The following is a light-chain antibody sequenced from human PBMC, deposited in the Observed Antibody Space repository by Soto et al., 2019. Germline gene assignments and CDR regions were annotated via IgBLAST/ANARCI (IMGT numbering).Light chain of an antibody. V-gene: IGKV3-20*01. Sequence: EDVLTQSPGTLSLSPGERATLSCRASQSVSSNYLGWYQQKPGQAPRHLIQGASSTPSGIQARFSGSGSGTDFTLTISRLEPEDCEVYFCVQYITSPTTFGHGTEVEI. CDR2: GAS. J-gene: IGKJ1*01. CDR3: VQYITSPTT. CDR1: QSVSSNY.